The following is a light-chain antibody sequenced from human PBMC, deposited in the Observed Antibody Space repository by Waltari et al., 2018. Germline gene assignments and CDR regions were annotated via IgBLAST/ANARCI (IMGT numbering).Light chain of an antibody. J-gene: IGKJ1*01. CDR3: QQYYDYQRS. V-gene: IGKV1-8*01. CDR1: QRVSTY. CDR2: AAS. Sequence: AIRMTQSPSSLSASTGDRVTITCRASQRVSTYLAWYQQKPGKAPKLLVDAASTLQRGVPLRVSGSGSGTDFTLRISCLQSEDFATYYCQQYYDYQRSFGQGTKVEIK.